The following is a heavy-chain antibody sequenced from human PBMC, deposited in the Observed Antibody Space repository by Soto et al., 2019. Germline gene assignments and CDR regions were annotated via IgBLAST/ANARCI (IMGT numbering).Heavy chain of an antibody. D-gene: IGHD6-13*01. CDR3: ARTFAAGIVYFQH. J-gene: IGHJ1*01. CDR1: GGSISSYY. Sequence: QVQLQESGPGLVKPSETLSLTCTVSGGSISSYYWSWIRQPPGKGLEWIGYIYYSGSTNYNPSLKSRITISVDTSKNQFSLKLSSVTAADTAVYYCARTFAAGIVYFQHWGQGTLVTVSS. CDR2: IYYSGST. V-gene: IGHV4-59*01.